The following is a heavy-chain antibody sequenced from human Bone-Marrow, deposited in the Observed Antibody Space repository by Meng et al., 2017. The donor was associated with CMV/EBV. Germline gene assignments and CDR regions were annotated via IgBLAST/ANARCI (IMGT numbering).Heavy chain of an antibody. D-gene: IGHD5-18*01. J-gene: IGHJ6*02. CDR1: GFTFSSYW. CDR3: AKDLSGYSYGYYYGMDV. Sequence: GESLKISCAASGFTFSSYWMSWVRQAPGKGLEWVANIKQDGSNKYYADSVKGRFTISRDNSKNTLYLQMNSLRAEDTAVYYCAKDLSGYSYGYYYGMDVWGQGTTVTGSS. V-gene: IGHV3-7*01. CDR2: IKQDGSNK.